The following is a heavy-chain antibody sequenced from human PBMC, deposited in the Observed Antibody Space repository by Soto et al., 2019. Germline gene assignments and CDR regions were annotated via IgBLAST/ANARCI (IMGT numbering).Heavy chain of an antibody. CDR3: AKDPWEDGDYYFDY. CDR2: ISYDGSNK. V-gene: IGHV3-30*18. J-gene: IGHJ4*02. D-gene: IGHD2-21*01. Sequence: GGSLRLSCAASGFTFSSYGMHWVRQAPDKGLEWVAVISYDGSNKYYADSVKGRFTISRDNFKNTLYLQVNSLRPEDTAVYYCAKDPWEDGDYYFDYWGQGTLVTVSS. CDR1: GFTFSSYG.